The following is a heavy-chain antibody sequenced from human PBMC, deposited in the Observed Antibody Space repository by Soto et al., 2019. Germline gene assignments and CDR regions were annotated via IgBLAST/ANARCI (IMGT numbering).Heavy chain of an antibody. D-gene: IGHD2-15*01. CDR2: VSIGGST. CDR1: GFTFSSYA. V-gene: IGHV3-23*01. CDR3: AKRRGAGGHFDY. Sequence: GGSLRLSCAASGFTFSSYAMGWVRQGPGKGRGWVAVVSIGGSTHYADSVRGRFTISRDNSKNTLSLQMNSLTAEDTAVYFCAKRRGAGGHFDYWGQGALVTVSS. J-gene: IGHJ4*02.